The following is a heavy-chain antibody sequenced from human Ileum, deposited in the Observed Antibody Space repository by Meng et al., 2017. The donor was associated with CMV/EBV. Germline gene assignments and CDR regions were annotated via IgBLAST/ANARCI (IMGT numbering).Heavy chain of an antibody. V-gene: IGHV3-74*01. CDR1: GFTFSGYR. CDR2: INSDGSIT. J-gene: IGHJ2*01. Sequence: SGFTFSGYRRRWVRQAPGKGLEWVSRINSDGSITTYADSVKRRFTISRDNAKNTLYLQMNSLRAEDTAVYFCARDFRANDYPVFDVWGRGTLVTVSS. D-gene: IGHD4-11*01. CDR3: ARDFRANDYPVFDV.